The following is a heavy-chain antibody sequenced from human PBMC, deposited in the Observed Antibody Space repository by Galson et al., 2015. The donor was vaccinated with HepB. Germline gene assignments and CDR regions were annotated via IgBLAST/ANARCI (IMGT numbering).Heavy chain of an antibody. D-gene: IGHD6-19*01. Sequence: SLRLSCAASGFTFSSYSMNWVRQAPGKGLEWVSYISSSSSTIYYADSVKGRFTISRDNAKNSLYLQMNSLRAEDTAVYYCAKSIAVAGLGGQPYYYMDVWCKGTTVTVSS. CDR3: AKSIAVAGLGGQPYYYMDV. V-gene: IGHV3-48*01. CDR1: GFTFSSYS. J-gene: IGHJ6*03. CDR2: ISSSSSTI.